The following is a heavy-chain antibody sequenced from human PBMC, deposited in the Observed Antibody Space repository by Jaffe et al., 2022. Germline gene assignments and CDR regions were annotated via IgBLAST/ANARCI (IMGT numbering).Heavy chain of an antibody. Sequence: EVQLVESGGGLVQPGGSLRLSCAASGFTFSSYWMHWVRQAPGKGLVWVSRINSDGSSTSYADSVKGRFTISRDNAKNTLYLQMNSLRAEDTAVYYCARGGGQGFWSGYYPDAFDIWGQGTMVTVSS. V-gene: IGHV3-74*01. J-gene: IGHJ3*02. CDR1: GFTFSSYW. CDR3: ARGGGQGFWSGYYPDAFDI. D-gene: IGHD3-3*01. CDR2: INSDGSST.